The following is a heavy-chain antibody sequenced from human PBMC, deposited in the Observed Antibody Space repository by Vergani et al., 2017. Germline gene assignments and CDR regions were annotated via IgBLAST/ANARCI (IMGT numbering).Heavy chain of an antibody. CDR2: IGTAGDT. D-gene: IGHD6-13*01. J-gene: IGHJ4*02. CDR3: ARVEAGTFLFDY. Sequence: VQLVQSGAEVKKPGASVKVSCKASGYTFSSYDMHWVRQATGKGLEWVSAIGTAGDTYYPGSVKGRFTISRENAKNSLYLQMNSLRAGDTAVYYCARVEAGTFLFDYWGQGTLVTVSS. CDR1: GYTFSSYD. V-gene: IGHV3-13*04.